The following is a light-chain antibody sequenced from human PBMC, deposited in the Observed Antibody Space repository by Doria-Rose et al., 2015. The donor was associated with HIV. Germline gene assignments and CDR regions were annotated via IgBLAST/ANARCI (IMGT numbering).Light chain of an antibody. Sequence: VLTQPPGTLSLSPGERATLSCRASQSFSSTYLACYQQRPGQAPGLLIYDGSTRATGIPDRFSASGSGTDFTLTINRLEPEDFALYYCHQYGTSWTFGQGTKVEI. J-gene: IGKJ1*01. CDR3: HQYGTSWT. V-gene: IGKV3-20*01. CDR1: QSFSSTY. CDR2: DGS.